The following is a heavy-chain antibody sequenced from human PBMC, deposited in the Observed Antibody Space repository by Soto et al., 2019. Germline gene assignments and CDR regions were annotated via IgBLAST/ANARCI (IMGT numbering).Heavy chain of an antibody. Sequence: GGSLRHSCASSGFTFRNSAMIWVRQAPGKGLEWVSTISVIGGSTYYADSVKGRFTISRDNSKNTLYLQMNSLRADDTAVYYCAKVLAAVGTDYWGQGTLVTVSS. CDR2: ISVIGGST. D-gene: IGHD6-13*01. CDR3: AKVLAAVGTDY. CDR1: GFTFRNSA. V-gene: IGHV3-23*01. J-gene: IGHJ4*02.